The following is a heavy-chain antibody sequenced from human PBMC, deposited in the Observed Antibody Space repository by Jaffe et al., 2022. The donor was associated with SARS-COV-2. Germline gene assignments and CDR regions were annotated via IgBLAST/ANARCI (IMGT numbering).Heavy chain of an antibody. CDR2: INKDGSST. D-gene: IGHD6-13*01. Sequence: EVQLVESGGGLVQPGGSLRLSCAASGFTFSDFWMHWVRQAPGEGLVWVSRINKDGSSTTYADSVKGRFTISRDNAKNTLYLQMNSLRAEDTAVYYCARDWSPQQLALSTDVWGQGTTVTVSS. J-gene: IGHJ6*02. CDR3: ARDWSPQQLALSTDV. V-gene: IGHV3-74*01. CDR1: GFTFSDFW.